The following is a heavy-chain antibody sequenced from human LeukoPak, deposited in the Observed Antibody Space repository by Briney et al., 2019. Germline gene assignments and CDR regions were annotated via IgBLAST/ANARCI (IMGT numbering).Heavy chain of an antibody. CDR2: INSDGSST. CDR1: GFTFSSYW. D-gene: IGHD3-22*01. Sequence: GGSLRLSCAASGFTFSSYWMHWVRQAPGKGLVWVSRINSDGSSTTYADSVKGRFTISRDNAQNTLYLQMNSLRAEDTAIYYCARQYSYDSSGYYPWDYWGQGTLVTVSS. CDR3: ARQYSYDSSGYYPWDY. J-gene: IGHJ4*02. V-gene: IGHV3-74*01.